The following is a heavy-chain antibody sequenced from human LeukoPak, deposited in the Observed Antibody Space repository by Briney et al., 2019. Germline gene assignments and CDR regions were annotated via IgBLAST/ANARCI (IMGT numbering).Heavy chain of an antibody. J-gene: IGHJ4*02. CDR1: GGSVSRTSYY. V-gene: IGHV4-61*01. Sequence: KPSETLSLTCTVSGGSVSRTSYYWSWIRQPPGKGLEWIGYIYYSGSTNSNPSLNSRVTISVDTSKNQFSLKLSSVTAADTAVYYCARDDEFRTLDYWGQGTLVTVSS. CDR2: IYYSGST. D-gene: IGHD1-14*01. CDR3: ARDDEFRTLDY.